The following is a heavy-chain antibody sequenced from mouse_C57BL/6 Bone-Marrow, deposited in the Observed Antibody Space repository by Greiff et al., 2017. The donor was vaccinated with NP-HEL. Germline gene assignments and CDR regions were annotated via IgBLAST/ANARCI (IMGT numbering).Heavy chain of an antibody. CDR3: AKGAKNDGSRMDY. J-gene: IGHJ4*01. CDR1: GYTFTSYT. Sequence: VQLQQSGAELARPGASVKLSCKASGYTFTSYTMHWVKQRPGQGLEWIGYINPSSGYTKYNQKFKDKATLTADKSSSTAYMQLSSLTSEDSAVYYCAKGAKNDGSRMDYWGQGTSVTVSS. D-gene: IGHD1-1*01. V-gene: IGHV1-4*01. CDR2: INPSSGYT.